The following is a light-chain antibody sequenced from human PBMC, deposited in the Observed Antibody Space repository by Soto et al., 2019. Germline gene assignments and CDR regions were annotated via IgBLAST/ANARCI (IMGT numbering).Light chain of an antibody. V-gene: IGKV1D-12*01. Sequence: DIQMTQSPSSVSASVGDRVTITCRASQGFASWLACYQQKPGKAPKFLIYAASSLQSGVPSRFSGSGSGTDFTLTISSLQPEDFATYSCQQANSFPVGGGTKVEIK. CDR3: QQANSFP. CDR2: AAS. J-gene: IGKJ4*01. CDR1: QGFASW.